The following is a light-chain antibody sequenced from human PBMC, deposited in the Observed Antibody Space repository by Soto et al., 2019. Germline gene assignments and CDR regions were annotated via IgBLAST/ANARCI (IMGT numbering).Light chain of an antibody. CDR1: QSLLHKNKNTY. CDR3: MQALQTPRT. Sequence: DLVMTQSPLSLPVTPGEAASISCRSSQSLLHKNKNTYFNWYVQKPGQSPQLLIYMGFKRASGVPDRFSGSGSGTYFTLRISRVEAEDAGVYYCMQALQTPRTFGQGTKVEIK. J-gene: IGKJ1*01. CDR2: MGF. V-gene: IGKV2-28*01.